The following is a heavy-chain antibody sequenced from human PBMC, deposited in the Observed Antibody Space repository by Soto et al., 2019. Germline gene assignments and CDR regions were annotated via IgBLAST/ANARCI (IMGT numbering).Heavy chain of an antibody. CDR1: GGSISSSSYY. Sequence: SETLSLTCTVSGGSISSSSYYWGWIRQPPGKGLEWIGSIYYSGSTYYNPSLKSRVTISVDTSKNQFSLKLSSVTAADTAVYYCARRNYYDSNWFDPWGRGTLVTVSS. V-gene: IGHV4-39*01. CDR2: IYYSGST. J-gene: IGHJ5*02. CDR3: ARRNYYDSNWFDP. D-gene: IGHD3-22*01.